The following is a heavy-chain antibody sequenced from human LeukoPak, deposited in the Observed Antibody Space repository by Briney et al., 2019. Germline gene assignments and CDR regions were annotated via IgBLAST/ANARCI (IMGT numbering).Heavy chain of an antibody. V-gene: IGHV3-21*06. Sequence: GGSLRLSCAASGFNFRGYNMDWVRQAPGKGLKWVSSMSTSSTYIYYADSIKGRFTISRDDARSLLYLQMDSLRAEDTAVYYCVRDFAFGFCNTTTCRYPFDSWGQGTLVTVSS. D-gene: IGHD3-16*01. CDR3: VRDFAFGFCNTTTCRYPFDS. CDR2: MSTSSTYI. J-gene: IGHJ4*02. CDR1: GFNFRGYN.